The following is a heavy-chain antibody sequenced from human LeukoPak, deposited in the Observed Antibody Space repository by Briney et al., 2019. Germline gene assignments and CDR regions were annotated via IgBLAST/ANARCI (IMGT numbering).Heavy chain of an antibody. D-gene: IGHD4-11*01. J-gene: IGHJ5*02. CDR2: IKQDGSEK. V-gene: IGHV3-7*01. CDR3: ARAATVTTPPGWFDP. CDR1: GFTFSSYW. Sequence: QPGGSLRLSCAASGFTFSSYWMSWVRQAPGKGLEWVANIKQDGSEKYYVDSVMGRFTISRDNAKNSLYLQMNSLRAEDTAVYYCARAATVTTPPGWFDPWGQGTLVTVSS.